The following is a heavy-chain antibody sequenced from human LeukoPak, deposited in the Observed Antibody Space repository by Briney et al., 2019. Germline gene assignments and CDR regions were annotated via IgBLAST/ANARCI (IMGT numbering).Heavy chain of an antibody. CDR1: GFTFSSYA. J-gene: IGHJ6*02. Sequence: PGGSLRLSCAASGFTFSSYAMSRVRQAPGEGLEWVSAISGSGGSTYYADSVKGRFTISRDNSKNTLYLQMNSLRAEDTAVYYCAKWRHCSSTSCYVYYYYYGMDVWGQGTTVTVSS. CDR3: AKWRHCSSTSCYVYYYYYGMDV. V-gene: IGHV3-23*01. CDR2: ISGSGGST. D-gene: IGHD2-2*01.